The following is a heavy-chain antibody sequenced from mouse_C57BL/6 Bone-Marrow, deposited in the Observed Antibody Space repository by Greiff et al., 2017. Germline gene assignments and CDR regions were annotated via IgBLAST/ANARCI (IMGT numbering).Heavy chain of an antibody. CDR3: AFYDCGSFYCDY. V-gene: IGHV1-55*01. CDR2: IYPGSGST. J-gene: IGHJ2*03. Sequence: QVQLHQPGAELVKPGASVKMSCKASGYTFTSYWITWVKQRPGQGLEWIGDIYPGSGSTNYNEKFKSKATLTVDTSSSTAYMQLSSLTSEDSAVYYCAFYDCGSFYCDYWGQGTSLTVAS. CDR1: GYTFTSYW. D-gene: IGHD1-1*01.